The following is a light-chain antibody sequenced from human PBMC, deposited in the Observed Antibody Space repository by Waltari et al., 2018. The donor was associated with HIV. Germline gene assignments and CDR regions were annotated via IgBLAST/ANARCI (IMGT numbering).Light chain of an antibody. CDR1: SSDVGNYKR. CDR3: SSYTSSNTFVV. Sequence: QSALTQPPSVSGSPGQSVTISCTGTSSDVGNYKRVSWYQQPPGSAPQLMLYEVSNRPSGVPRRFSGSKSGVTAAPTISELQAEDEADYYCSSYTSSNTFVVFGGGTKLTVL. J-gene: IGLJ2*01. V-gene: IGLV2-18*02. CDR2: EVS.